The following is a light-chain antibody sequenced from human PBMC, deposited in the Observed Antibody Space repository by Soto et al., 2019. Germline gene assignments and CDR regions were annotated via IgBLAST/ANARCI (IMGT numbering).Light chain of an antibody. CDR3: QHYGFSQWT. J-gene: IGKJ1*01. Sequence: IVLTQSPGTLSLSPGARATLSCRASQTGSNSYLAWYQHKSGQAPRLLIYGVYSRATGIPDRFSGSGSGTEFTLTITRLEPEDSAVYFCQHYGFSQWTFGQGTKVDIK. V-gene: IGKV3-20*01. CDR1: QTGSNSY. CDR2: GVY.